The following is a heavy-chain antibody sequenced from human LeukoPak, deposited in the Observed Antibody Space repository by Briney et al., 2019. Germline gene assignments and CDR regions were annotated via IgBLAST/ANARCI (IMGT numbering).Heavy chain of an antibody. CDR3: ARHRKSARNYLYYYMDV. CDR1: GGSISSSSYY. Sequence: SETLSLTCTVSGGSISSSSYYWGWIRQPPGKGLEWIGSIYFDGETSYSPSLKSRLIISIDTSKNQFSLNLTSVTAADTALYYCARHRKSARNYLYYYMDVWGKGTTVTVSS. J-gene: IGHJ6*03. CDR2: IYFDGET. V-gene: IGHV4-39*01. D-gene: IGHD6-6*01.